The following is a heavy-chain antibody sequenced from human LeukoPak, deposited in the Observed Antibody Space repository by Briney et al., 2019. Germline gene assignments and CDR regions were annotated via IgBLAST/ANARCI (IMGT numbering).Heavy chain of an antibody. J-gene: IGHJ4*02. CDR1: GFIFSNFW. Sequence: GGSLRLSCETYGFIFSNFWMTWVRQAPGKGLEWVGNIKTDASEQYYADSVKGRFTISRDNSKSTVSLQLNSLRVEDTGVYYCAKDFISIKALIPWDYWGQGTLVTVSP. CDR3: AKDFISIKALIPWDY. CDR2: IKTDASEQ. D-gene: IGHD2-21*01. V-gene: IGHV3-7*01.